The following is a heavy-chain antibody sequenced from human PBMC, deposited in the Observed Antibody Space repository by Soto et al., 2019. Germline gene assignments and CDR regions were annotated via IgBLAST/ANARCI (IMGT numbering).Heavy chain of an antibody. CDR1: GGSISSGGHY. D-gene: IGHD4-17*01. Sequence: QVQLQESGPGLVKPSQTLSLTCTVSGGSISSGGHYWSWIRQHPGKGLEWIGYIYDSGSTHYNPSLTGRVTISGDTSKNQLSLSLTSVTAADTAVYYCARGGVRTTFRHWGQGTLVTVSS. CDR3: ARGGVRTTFRH. CDR2: IYDSGST. V-gene: IGHV4-31*03. J-gene: IGHJ4*02.